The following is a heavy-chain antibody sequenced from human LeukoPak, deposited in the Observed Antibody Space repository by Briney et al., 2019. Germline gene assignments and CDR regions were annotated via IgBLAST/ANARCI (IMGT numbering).Heavy chain of an antibody. Sequence: ASVKVSCKASGYTFTSYAMHWVRQAPGQRLEWMGWINAGNGNTNYAQKLQGRVTMTTDTSTSTAYMELRSLRSDDTAVYYCARVRDDIVVVVAAEHPHYFDYWGQGTLVTVSS. D-gene: IGHD2-15*01. CDR3: ARVRDDIVVVVAAEHPHYFDY. V-gene: IGHV1-3*01. J-gene: IGHJ4*02. CDR1: GYTFTSYA. CDR2: INAGNGNT.